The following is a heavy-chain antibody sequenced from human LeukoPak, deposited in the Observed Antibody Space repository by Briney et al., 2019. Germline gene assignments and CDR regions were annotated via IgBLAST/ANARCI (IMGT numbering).Heavy chain of an antibody. CDR2: VSPDGRTT. CDR1: GFTFSSYW. V-gene: IGHV3-74*01. J-gene: IGHJ4*02. Sequence: GGSLRLSCAASGFTFSSYWMHWVRQTPEKGLVWVSHVSPDGRTTTYADSVKGRFTIFRDNAKSTLYLQMNSLRAEDTAGYYCARDQLLGGQGTLVTVSS. CDR3: ARDQLL. D-gene: IGHD1-1*01.